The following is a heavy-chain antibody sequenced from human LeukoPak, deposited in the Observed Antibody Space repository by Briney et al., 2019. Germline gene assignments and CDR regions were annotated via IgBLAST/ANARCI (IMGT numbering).Heavy chain of an antibody. D-gene: IGHD6-13*01. Sequence: SVKVSCKASGGTFSSYAISWVRQASGQGLEWMGGIIPIFGTANYAQKLQGRVTMTTDTSTSTAYMELRSLRSDDTAVYYCARDIQQLTGWFDPWGQGTLVTVSS. CDR2: IIPIFGTA. CDR1: GGTFSSYA. J-gene: IGHJ5*02. CDR3: ARDIQQLTGWFDP. V-gene: IGHV1-69*05.